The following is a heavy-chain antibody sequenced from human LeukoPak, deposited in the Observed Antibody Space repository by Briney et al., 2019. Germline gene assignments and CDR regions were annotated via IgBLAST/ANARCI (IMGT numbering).Heavy chain of an antibody. CDR3: AKVSVRNFDWTPYYGMDV. D-gene: IGHD3-9*01. CDR2: IKQDGSEK. Sequence: GGSLRLSCAASGFAFGISSMNWVRQAPGKGLEWVANIKQDGSEKHYVDSVKGRFTISRDNSKNTLYLQMNSLRAEDTAVYYCAKVSVRNFDWTPYYGMDVWGQGTTVTVSS. V-gene: IGHV3-7*01. CDR1: GFAFGISS. J-gene: IGHJ6*02.